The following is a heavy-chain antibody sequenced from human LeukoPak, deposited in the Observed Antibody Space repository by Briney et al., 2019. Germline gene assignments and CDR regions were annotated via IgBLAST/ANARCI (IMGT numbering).Heavy chain of an antibody. J-gene: IGHJ6*02. CDR1: GFTVSSNY. D-gene: IGHD4-17*01. CDR2: LYSGGSA. V-gene: IGHV3-66*01. CDR3: ARDTVTDYYYYGMDV. Sequence: PGGSLRLSCAASGFTVSSNYMSWVRQAPGKGLEWVSVLYSGGSAYYADSVKGRFSISRDNSKNTLYLQMNSLRAEDTAVYYCARDTVTDYYYYGMDVWGQGTTVTVS.